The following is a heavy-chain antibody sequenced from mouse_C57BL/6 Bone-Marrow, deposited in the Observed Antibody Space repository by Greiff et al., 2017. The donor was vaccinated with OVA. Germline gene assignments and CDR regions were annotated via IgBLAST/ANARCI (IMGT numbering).Heavy chain of an antibody. CDR2: IHPNSGST. V-gene: IGHV1-64*01. Sequence: QLQQSGAELVKPGASVKLSCKASGYTFTSYWMHWVKQRPGQGLEWIGMIHPNSGSTNYNEKFKSKATLTVDKSSSTAYMQLSSLTSEDSAVYYCARSGGSSRFDYWGQGTTLTVSS. D-gene: IGHD1-1*01. CDR1: GYTFTSYW. CDR3: ARSGGSSRFDY. J-gene: IGHJ2*01.